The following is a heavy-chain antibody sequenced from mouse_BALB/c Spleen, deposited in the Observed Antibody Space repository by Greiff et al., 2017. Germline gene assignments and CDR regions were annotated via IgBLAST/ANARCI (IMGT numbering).Heavy chain of an antibody. J-gene: IGHJ2*01. V-gene: IGHV2-9*02. CDR1: GFSLTSYG. CDR3: ARDDGNYGDFDY. CDR2: IWAGGST. Sequence: VKVEESGPGLVAPSQSLSITCTVSGFSLTSYGVHWVRQPPGKGLEWLGVIWAGGSTNYNSALMSRLSISKDNSKSQVFLKMNSLQTDDTAMYYCARDDGNYGDFDYWGQGTTLTVSS. D-gene: IGHD2-1*01.